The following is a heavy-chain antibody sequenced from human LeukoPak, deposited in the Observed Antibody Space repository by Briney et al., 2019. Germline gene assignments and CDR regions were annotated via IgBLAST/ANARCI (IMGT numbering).Heavy chain of an antibody. CDR1: GYTFTSYA. CDR3: ARDSGYDYTYYFDY. V-gene: IGHV1-2*02. CDR2: INPNSGGT. Sequence: ASVKVSCKASGYTFTSYAMNWVRQAPGQGLEWMGWINPNSGGTNYAQKFQGRVTMTRDTSISTAYMELSRLRSDDTAVYYCARDSGYDYTYYFDYWGQGTLVTVSS. D-gene: IGHD5-12*01. J-gene: IGHJ4*02.